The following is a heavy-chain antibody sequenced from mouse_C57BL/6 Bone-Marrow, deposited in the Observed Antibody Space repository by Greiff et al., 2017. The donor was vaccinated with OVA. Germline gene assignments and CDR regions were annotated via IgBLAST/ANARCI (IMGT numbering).Heavy chain of an antibody. CDR1: GFTLSDYY. CDR3: ARAPLYGYFDY. V-gene: IGHV5-16*01. CDR2: INYDGSST. Sequence: EVHLVESEGGLVQPGSSMKLSCTASGFTLSDYYMAWVRQVPEKGLEWVANINYDGSSTYYLDSLKSHFIISRDNAKNILYLPMSSLKSEDTATYYCARAPLYGYFDYWGQGTTLTVSS. D-gene: IGHD1-1*01. J-gene: IGHJ2*01.